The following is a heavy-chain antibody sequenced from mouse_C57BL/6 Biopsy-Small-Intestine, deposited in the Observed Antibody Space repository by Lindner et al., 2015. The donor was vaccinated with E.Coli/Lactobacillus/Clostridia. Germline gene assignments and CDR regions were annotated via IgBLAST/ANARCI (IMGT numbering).Heavy chain of an antibody. J-gene: IGHJ4*01. CDR3: ARVRLRRGGYAMDY. D-gene: IGHD2-4*01. V-gene: IGHV14-2*01. CDR2: IDPEDGET. CDR1: GSNIKDYY. Sequence: VQLQESGAELVKPGASVKLSCTASGSNIKDYYMHWVKQRTEKGLEWIGRIDPEDGETKYAPKFQGKATITADTSSNTAYLQLSSLTSEDTAIYFCARVRLRRGGYAMDYWGQGTSVTVSS.